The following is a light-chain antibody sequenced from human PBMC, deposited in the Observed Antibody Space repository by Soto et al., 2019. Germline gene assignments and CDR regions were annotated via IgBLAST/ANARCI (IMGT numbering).Light chain of an antibody. CDR2: DVS. CDR3: SSYTSSSTLSLYV. CDR1: SSDVGGYNY. Sequence: QSALTQPASVSGSPGQSITISCTGTSSDVGGYNYVSWYQQHPGKAPKLMIYDVSNRPSGVSNRFSDSKSGNTASLTISGLQAEDEADYYCSSYTSSSTLSLYVFGTGTRSPS. J-gene: IGLJ1*01. V-gene: IGLV2-14*01.